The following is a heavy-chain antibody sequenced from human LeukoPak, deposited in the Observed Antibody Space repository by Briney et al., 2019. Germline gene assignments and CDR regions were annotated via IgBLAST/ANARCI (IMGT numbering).Heavy chain of an antibody. CDR2: ISGSGGST. Sequence: GGSLRLSCAASGFTFSSYAMSWVRQAPGKGLEWVSAISGSGGSTYYADSVKGRFTISRDNSKNTLYLQMNSLRSEDTAVYYCARVDWLYYYYGMDVWGQGTTVTVSS. CDR3: ARVDWLYYYYGMDV. J-gene: IGHJ6*02. V-gene: IGHV3-23*01. CDR1: GFTFSSYA. D-gene: IGHD3-9*01.